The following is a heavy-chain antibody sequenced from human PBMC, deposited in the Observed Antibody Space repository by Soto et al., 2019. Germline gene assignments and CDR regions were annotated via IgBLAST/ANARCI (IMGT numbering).Heavy chain of an antibody. Sequence: PGGSLRLSCAASGFTFSSYAMSWVRQAPGKGLEWVSAISGSGGSTYYADSVKGRFTNSRDNSKNTLYLQMNSLRAEDTAVYYCAKVPSYYGSGSYYAYWGQGTLVTVSS. CDR3: AKVPSYYGSGSYYAY. D-gene: IGHD3-10*01. CDR1: GFTFSSYA. V-gene: IGHV3-23*01. J-gene: IGHJ4*02. CDR2: ISGSGGST.